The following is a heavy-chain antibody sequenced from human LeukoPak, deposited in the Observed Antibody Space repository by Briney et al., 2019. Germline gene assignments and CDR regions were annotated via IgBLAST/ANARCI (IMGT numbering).Heavy chain of an antibody. V-gene: IGHV4-30-2*01. D-gene: IGHD6-13*01. CDR1: GGSISSGGYY. CDR3: ARDPYSSKTGY. J-gene: IGHJ4*02. CDR2: IYHSGST. Sequence: PSETLSLTCTVSGGSISSGGYYWSWIRQPPGKGLEWIGYIYHSGSTYYNPSLKSRVTISVDRSKNQFSLKLSSVTAADTAVYYCARDPYSSKTGYWGQGTLVTVSS.